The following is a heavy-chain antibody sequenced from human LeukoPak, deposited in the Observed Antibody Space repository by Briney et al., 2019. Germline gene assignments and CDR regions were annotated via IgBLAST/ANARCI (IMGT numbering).Heavy chain of an antibody. CDR2: INQDGTDK. CDR1: GFTFTTYW. D-gene: IGHD4-11*01. J-gene: IGHJ4*02. CDR3: VTYSAGLYKGLEF. Sequence: GGSLRLSCAASGFTFTTYWMSWIRQAPGKGLEWVANINQDGTDKYYVDSVKGRFAFSRDNAQNSLYLQMSSLRVEDTAVYYCVTYSAGLYKGLEFWGQGTQVTVSS. V-gene: IGHV3-7*03.